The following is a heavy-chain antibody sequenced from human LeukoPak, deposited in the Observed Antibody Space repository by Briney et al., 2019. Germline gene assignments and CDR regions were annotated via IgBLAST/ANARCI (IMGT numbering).Heavy chain of an antibody. CDR3: ARDNSGWSRDY. D-gene: IGHD6-19*01. J-gene: IGHJ4*02. V-gene: IGHV3-21*06. CDR1: GFTLRSYS. CDR2: INWGSNHI. Sequence: PGGSLRLSCAASGFTLRSYSMSWVRQAPGKGVEWVSSINWGSNHIYYADAVQGRFTISRDNAKNSLYMQMNSLRVEDTAIYYCARDNSGWSRDYWGQGTLVTVSS.